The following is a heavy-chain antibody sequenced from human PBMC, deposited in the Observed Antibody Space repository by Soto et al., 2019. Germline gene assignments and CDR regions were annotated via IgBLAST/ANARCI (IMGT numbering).Heavy chain of an antibody. Sequence: SVTISENRSVGEDSRTRCSRRHIQKHPGKGLEWIGYIYYSGSTNYNPSLKSRVTISVDTSKNQFSLKLSSVTAADTAVYYCARMSWELPDYWGQGTLVTVSS. V-gene: IGHV4-59*01. J-gene: IGHJ4*02. CDR1: EDSRTRCS. CDR3: ARMSWELPDY. CDR2: IYYSGST. D-gene: IGHD1-26*01.